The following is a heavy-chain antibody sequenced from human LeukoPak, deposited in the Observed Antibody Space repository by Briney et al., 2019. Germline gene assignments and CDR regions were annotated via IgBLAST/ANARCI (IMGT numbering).Heavy chain of an antibody. Sequence: GGSLRLSCAASGFTFSSYSMNWVRQAPGKGLEWVSSISSSSYIYYADSVKGRFTISRDNAKNSLYLQMNSLRAEDTAVYYCARERLYSSGWYAGFDPWGQGTLVTVSS. CDR3: ARERLYSSGWYAGFDP. CDR1: GFTFSSYS. D-gene: IGHD6-19*01. J-gene: IGHJ5*02. CDR2: ISSSSYI. V-gene: IGHV3-21*01.